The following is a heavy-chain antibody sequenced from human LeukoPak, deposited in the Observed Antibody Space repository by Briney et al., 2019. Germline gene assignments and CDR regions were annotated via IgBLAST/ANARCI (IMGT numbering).Heavy chain of an antibody. Sequence: TLSLTCTVSGGSISSGSYYWSWIRQPAGKGLEWIGRIYTSGSTNYNPSLKSRVTISVDTSKNQFSLKLSSVTAADTAVYYCARDYYYDSSGYDAFDIWGQGTMVTVSS. J-gene: IGHJ3*02. CDR1: GGSISSGSYY. D-gene: IGHD3-22*01. V-gene: IGHV4-61*02. CDR3: ARDYYYDSSGYDAFDI. CDR2: IYTSGST.